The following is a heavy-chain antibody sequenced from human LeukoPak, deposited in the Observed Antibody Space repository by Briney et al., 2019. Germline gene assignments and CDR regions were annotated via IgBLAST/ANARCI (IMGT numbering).Heavy chain of an antibody. CDR1: GFTFSSYA. CDR2: INSGGGSP. Sequence: PGGSLRLSCAASGFTFSSYAMNWVRQAPGKGLEWVSAINSGGGSPYYADSVKGRFTTSRDNSKNTLYLQVNSLRAEDTAVYYCAKSTYFYASGSYYASWGQGTLVTVSS. V-gene: IGHV3-23*01. J-gene: IGHJ5*02. D-gene: IGHD3-10*01. CDR3: AKSTYFYASGSYYAS.